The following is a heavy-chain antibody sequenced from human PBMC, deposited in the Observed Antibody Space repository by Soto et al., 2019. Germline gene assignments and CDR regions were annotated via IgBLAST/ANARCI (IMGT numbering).Heavy chain of an antibody. CDR2: IIPIFGTA. Sequence: QVQLVQSGAEVTKPGSSVTVSCTASGDTFINYAISWLRQAPGQGIEWMGGIIPIFGTANYAQKFQGRVTISADESTSTAYMELSSLRSEDTAVYYCARGRGYSYDYGWDVWGQGTTVTVSS. V-gene: IGHV1-69*12. J-gene: IGHJ6*02. CDR1: GDTFINYA. D-gene: IGHD5-18*01. CDR3: ARGRGYSYDYGWDV.